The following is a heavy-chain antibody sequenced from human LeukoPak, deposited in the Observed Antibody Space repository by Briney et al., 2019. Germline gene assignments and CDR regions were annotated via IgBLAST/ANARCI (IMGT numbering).Heavy chain of an antibody. CDR2: IYSGGST. Sequence: GGSLRLSCAASGFTFNSYAMTWVRQAPGKGLEWVSVIYSGGSTYYADSVKGRFTISRDNSKNTLYLQMNSLRAEDTAVYYCARESGYSSGWYEGYFDYWGQGTLVTVSS. V-gene: IGHV3-53*01. CDR3: ARESGYSSGWYEGYFDY. D-gene: IGHD6-19*01. J-gene: IGHJ4*02. CDR1: GFTFNSYA.